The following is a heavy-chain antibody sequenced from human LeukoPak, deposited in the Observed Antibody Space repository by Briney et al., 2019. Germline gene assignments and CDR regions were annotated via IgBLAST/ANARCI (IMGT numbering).Heavy chain of an antibody. CDR3: ARDLGEVDSPFDY. Sequence: SETLSLTCTVSGGSISSYYWSWIRQPAGKGLEWVGRIYSSGSTNYNPSLKGRVSMSVDTSKNQCCLELSSVTAADTAVYYCARDLGEVDSPFDYWGQGTLGTVSS. V-gene: IGHV4-4*07. J-gene: IGHJ4*02. D-gene: IGHD5-12*01. CDR2: IYSSGST. CDR1: GGSISSYY.